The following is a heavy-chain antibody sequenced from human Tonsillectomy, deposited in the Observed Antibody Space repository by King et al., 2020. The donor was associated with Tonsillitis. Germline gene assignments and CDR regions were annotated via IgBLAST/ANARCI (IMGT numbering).Heavy chain of an antibody. V-gene: IGHV3-33*08. Sequence: VQLVESGGGVVQPGRSLRLSCAASGFTFSSYGMHCVRLPPGKGLECVAFIWYDGSNKYYADSVKGRFTISRDNSQNTLYLQMNSLRAEDTAVYYCAGDKEAGYFDYWGQGTLVTVSS. CDR1: GFTFSSYG. CDR3: AGDKEAGYFDY. CDR2: IWYDGSNK. J-gene: IGHJ4*02. D-gene: IGHD6-25*01.